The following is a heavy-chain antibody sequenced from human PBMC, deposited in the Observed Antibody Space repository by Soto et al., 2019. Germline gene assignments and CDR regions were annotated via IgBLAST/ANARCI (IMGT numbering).Heavy chain of an antibody. D-gene: IGHD4-17*01. CDR3: ARVYGDYLDY. CDR1: GGSISSYY. Sequence: SETLSLTCTVSGGSISSYYWSWIRQPPGKGPEWIGYIYYSGSTNYNPSLKSRVTISVDTSKNQFSLKLSSVTAADTAVYYCARVYGDYLDYWGQGTLVTSPQ. CDR2: IYYSGST. V-gene: IGHV4-59*01. J-gene: IGHJ4*02.